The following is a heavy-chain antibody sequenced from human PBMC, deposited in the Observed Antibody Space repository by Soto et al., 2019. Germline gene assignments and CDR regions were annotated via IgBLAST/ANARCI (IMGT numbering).Heavy chain of an antibody. J-gene: IGHJ6*02. Sequence: GESLKISCKGSGYSFTSYWIGWVRQMPGKGLEWMGIIYPGDSDTRYSPSFQGQVTISADKSISTAYLQWSSLKASDTAMYYCGATVISPSYYYGMDVWGQGTTVTVSS. CDR1: GYSFTSYW. CDR3: GATVISPSYYYGMDV. V-gene: IGHV5-51*01. CDR2: IYPGDSDT. D-gene: IGHD4-4*01.